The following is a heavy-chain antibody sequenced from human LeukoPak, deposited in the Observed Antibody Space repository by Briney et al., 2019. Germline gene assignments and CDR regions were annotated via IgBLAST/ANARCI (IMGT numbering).Heavy chain of an antibody. CDR3: AKDPRGAWNAFDI. Sequence: GGSLRLSCAASGFTFSSYGMHWVRQAPGKGLEWVAFIRYDGSNKYYADSVKGRFTISRDNSKDTLYLQMNSLRAEDTAVYYCAKDPRGAWNAFDIWGQGTMVTVSS. D-gene: IGHD3-16*01. CDR1: GFTFSSYG. J-gene: IGHJ3*02. CDR2: IRYDGSNK. V-gene: IGHV3-30*02.